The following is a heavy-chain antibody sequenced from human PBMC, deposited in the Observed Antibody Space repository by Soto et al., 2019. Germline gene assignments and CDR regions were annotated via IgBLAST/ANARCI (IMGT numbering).Heavy chain of an antibody. CDR3: AREGLTGTLGLYYAYGMDV. CDR2: IYYSGST. D-gene: IGHD1-7*01. Sequence: QVQLQESGPGLVKPSETLSLTCTVSGGSISSYYWSWIRQPPGKGLEWLGYIYYSGSTNYNPSLQSRVTISVETSKNQVSLKLSSVTAADTAVYYWAREGLTGTLGLYYAYGMDVWGPGTTVTVSS. V-gene: IGHV4-59*01. CDR1: GGSISSYY. J-gene: IGHJ6*02.